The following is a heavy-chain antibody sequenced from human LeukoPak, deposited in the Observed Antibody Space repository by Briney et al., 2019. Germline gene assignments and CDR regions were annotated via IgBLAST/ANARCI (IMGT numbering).Heavy chain of an antibody. J-gene: IGHJ4*02. CDR1: GFTFNIYS. V-gene: IGHV3-48*01. CDR3: ARSGWYDDFDY. Sequence: GGSLRLSCAASGFTFNIYSMNWVRQAPGKGLEWMSYLSRDTTVIYYEDYVKRRFTISRDNAKNSLYLQMNNLRAEDTAMYYCARSGWYDDFDYLGQGTLVTVSS. D-gene: IGHD6-19*01. CDR2: LSRDTTVI.